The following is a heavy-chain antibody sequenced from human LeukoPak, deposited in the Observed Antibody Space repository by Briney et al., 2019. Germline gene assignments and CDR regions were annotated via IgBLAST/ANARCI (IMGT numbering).Heavy chain of an antibody. J-gene: IGHJ4*02. D-gene: IGHD2-15*01. CDR1: GGTFSDYS. CDR3: ARDRPRARYFDY. CDR2: NIPILNVP. V-gene: IGHV1-69*04. Sequence: GASVKVSCKASGGTFSDYSISWVRQAPGQGLEWMGRNIPILNVPNYAQKFEGRVTITADKSTSTAYMELSSLKSEDTAVYFCARDRPRARYFDYWGQGTLVTVSS.